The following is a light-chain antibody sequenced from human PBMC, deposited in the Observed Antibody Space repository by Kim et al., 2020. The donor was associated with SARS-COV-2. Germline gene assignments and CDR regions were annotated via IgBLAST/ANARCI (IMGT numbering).Light chain of an antibody. CDR1: SSNIGSKT. Sequence: ELTQPPSASGTPGQRVTISCSGSSSNIGSKTVNWYQHIPGTAPKLLIYSSNQRPSGVPDRFSGSKSGTSASLAISGLQSEDEADYYCAAWDDSLSGWVFGGGTQLTVL. V-gene: IGLV1-44*01. CDR3: AAWDDSLSGWV. J-gene: IGLJ3*02. CDR2: SSN.